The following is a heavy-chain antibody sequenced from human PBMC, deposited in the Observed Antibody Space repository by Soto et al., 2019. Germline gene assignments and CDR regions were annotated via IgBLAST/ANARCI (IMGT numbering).Heavy chain of an antibody. Sequence: QITLKESGPTLVKPTQTLTLTCTISGFSLSTSGVGVGWIRQPPGKALDWLALIYWDGDKRYSPSLKSRLTITKDPSKNQVVLTMTNMDPLDTATYYCVRLLWFGELTWGQGTLVTVSS. CDR3: VRLLWFGELT. V-gene: IGHV2-5*02. D-gene: IGHD3-10*01. J-gene: IGHJ4*02. CDR1: GFSLSTSGVG. CDR2: IYWDGDK.